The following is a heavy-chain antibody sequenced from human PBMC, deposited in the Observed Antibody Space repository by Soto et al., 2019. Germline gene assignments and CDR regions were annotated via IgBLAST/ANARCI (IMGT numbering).Heavy chain of an antibody. Sequence: ASVKVSCKASGYTFTSYYMHWVRQAPGQGLEWMGIINPSGGSTSYAQKFQGRVTMTRDTSTSTVYMELSSLRSEDTAVYYCARDMYYYDSSGYYTALDYWGQGTLVTVSS. V-gene: IGHV1-46*01. CDR1: GYTFTSYY. J-gene: IGHJ4*02. CDR2: INPSGGST. CDR3: ARDMYYYDSSGYYTALDY. D-gene: IGHD3-22*01.